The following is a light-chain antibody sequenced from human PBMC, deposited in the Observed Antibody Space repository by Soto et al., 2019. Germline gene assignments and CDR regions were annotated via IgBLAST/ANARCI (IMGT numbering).Light chain of an antibody. CDR1: QVISTS. Sequence: DIPMTQSPSTLSASVGYRVTITCRASQVISTSLAWYQVKKGKAPNLLIYAASTLESGVPSRFSATVYGTEFSLTITSLQTEDFATYYCQQLFDSPITFGQGTRLEIK. CDR2: AAS. CDR3: QQLFDSPIT. V-gene: IGKV1-9*01. J-gene: IGKJ5*01.